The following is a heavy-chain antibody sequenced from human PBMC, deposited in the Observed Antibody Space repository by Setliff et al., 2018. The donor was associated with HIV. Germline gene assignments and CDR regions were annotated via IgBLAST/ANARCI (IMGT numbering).Heavy chain of an antibody. Sequence: LSLTCAVSDYSISSGYYWGWIRQPPGKGLEWIGSIHHSGSTYNNPSLKSRVTISVDTSKNQFSLKLTSVTAADTAVYYCARTLRAAAMGYFDYWGQGTLVT. D-gene: IGHD5-18*01. CDR3: ARTLRAAAMGYFDY. V-gene: IGHV4-38-2*01. CDR2: IHHSGST. CDR1: DYSISSGYY. J-gene: IGHJ4*02.